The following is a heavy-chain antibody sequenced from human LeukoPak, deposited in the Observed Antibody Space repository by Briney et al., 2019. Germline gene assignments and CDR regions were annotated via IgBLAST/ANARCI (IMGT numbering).Heavy chain of an antibody. V-gene: IGHV4-61*02. CDR3: ARVVYGDPSKDFDY. D-gene: IGHD4-17*01. CDR2: IYTSGST. CDR1: GGSISSGSYY. J-gene: IGHJ4*02. Sequence: PSETLSLTCTVSGGSISSGSYYWSCIRQPAGKGLECIGRIYTSGSTNYNPSLKSRVTISVDTSKNQFSLKLSSVTAADTAVYYCARVVYGDPSKDFDYWGQGTLVTVSS.